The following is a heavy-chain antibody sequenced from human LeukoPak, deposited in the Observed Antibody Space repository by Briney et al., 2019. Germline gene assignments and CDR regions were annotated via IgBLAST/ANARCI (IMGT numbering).Heavy chain of an antibody. CDR2: ISYDGSNK. Sequence: GRSLRLSCAASGFTFSSYAMHWVRQAPGKGLEWVAVISYDGSNKYYADSVKGRFTISRDNSMNTLYLQMNSLRAEDTAVYYCARDRQYYYGSGVFDYWGQGTLVTVSS. CDR1: GFTFSSYA. CDR3: ARDRQYYYGSGVFDY. D-gene: IGHD3-10*01. V-gene: IGHV3-30-3*01. J-gene: IGHJ4*02.